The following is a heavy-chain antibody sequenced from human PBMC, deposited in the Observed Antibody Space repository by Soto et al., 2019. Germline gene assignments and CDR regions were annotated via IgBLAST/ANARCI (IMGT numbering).Heavy chain of an antibody. V-gene: IGHV3-30*03. CDR3: GAGWYFADY. J-gene: IGHJ4*02. CDR1: GFTFSSYG. D-gene: IGHD6-19*01. Sequence: VQLVESGGGVVQTGRSLRLSCAASGFTFSSYGMHWVRQAPGKGLEWVATISNDERNKYYIDSVEGRFTISRDNAKNTLYLQMNSLRTDDTAVFYCGAGWYFADYWGQGSQFTVSS. CDR2: ISNDERNK.